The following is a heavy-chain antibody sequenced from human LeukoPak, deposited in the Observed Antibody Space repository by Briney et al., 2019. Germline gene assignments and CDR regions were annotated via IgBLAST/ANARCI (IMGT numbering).Heavy chain of an antibody. CDR2: INHSGST. CDR3: ARHIRAVPIVGAAIGFFYL. Sequence: SETLSLTCAVYGGSFSGYCWSWIRQPPGKGLEWMGEINHSGSTNYNPSLKSRVTISVDTSKNQFSLKLSSVTAADTDVYYFARHIRAVPIVGAAIGFFYLWGQGNLVTVS. J-gene: IGHJ4*02. CDR1: GGSFSGYC. D-gene: IGHD2-2*01. V-gene: IGHV4-34*01.